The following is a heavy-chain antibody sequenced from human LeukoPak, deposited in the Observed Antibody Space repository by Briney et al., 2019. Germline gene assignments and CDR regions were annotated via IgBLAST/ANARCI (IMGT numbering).Heavy chain of an antibody. Sequence: GASVKVSCTASGYTFTGYYMHWVRQAPGQGLEWMGWINPNSGGTNYAQKFQGRVTMTRDTSISTAYMELSRLRSDDTAVYYCARAIRITMIVVVLHDAFDIWGQGTMVTVSS. CDR3: ARAIRITMIVVVLHDAFDI. CDR1: GYTFTGYY. V-gene: IGHV1-2*02. J-gene: IGHJ3*02. D-gene: IGHD3-22*01. CDR2: INPNSGGT.